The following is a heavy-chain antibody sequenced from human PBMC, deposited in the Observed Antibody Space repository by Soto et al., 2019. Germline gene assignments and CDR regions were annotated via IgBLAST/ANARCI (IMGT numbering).Heavy chain of an antibody. D-gene: IGHD5-18*01. J-gene: IGHJ4*02. CDR1: GGSISSYY. CDR3: ASGGYSYDIDY. V-gene: IGHV4-59*01. Sequence: SETLSLTCTVSGGSISSYYWSWIRQPPGKGLEWIGYIYYSGSTNYNPSFKSRVTISVDTSKNQFSLKLSSVTAADTAVYYCASGGYSYDIDYWGQGTLVTVS. CDR2: IYYSGST.